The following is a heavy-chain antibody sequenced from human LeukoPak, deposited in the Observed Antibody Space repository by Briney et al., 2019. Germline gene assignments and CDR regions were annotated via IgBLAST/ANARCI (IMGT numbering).Heavy chain of an antibody. V-gene: IGHV1-2*02. CDR1: GYTFTSYY. CDR3: ARGRYATRYYMDV. J-gene: IGHJ6*03. D-gene: IGHD2-2*01. CDR2: INPNSGGT. Sequence: ASVKVSCKASGYTFTSYYMHWVRQAPGQGLEWMGWINPNSGGTNYAQKFQGRVTMTRDTSISTAYMELSRLRSDDTAVYYCARGRYATRYYMDVWGKGTTVTVSS.